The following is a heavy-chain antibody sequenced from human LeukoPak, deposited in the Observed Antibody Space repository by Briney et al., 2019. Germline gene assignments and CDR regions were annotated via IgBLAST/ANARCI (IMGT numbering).Heavy chain of an antibody. D-gene: IGHD2-2*01. CDR2: INHSGST. V-gene: IGHV4-34*01. J-gene: IGHJ3*02. CDR1: GGSFSGYY. Sequence: SETLSLTCAVYGGSFSGYYWSWIRQPPGKGLEWIGEINHSGSTNYNPSLKSRVTISVDTSKNQFSLKLSSVIAADTAVYYCASLWPYQLSAFDIWGQGTMVTVSS. CDR3: ASLWPYQLSAFDI.